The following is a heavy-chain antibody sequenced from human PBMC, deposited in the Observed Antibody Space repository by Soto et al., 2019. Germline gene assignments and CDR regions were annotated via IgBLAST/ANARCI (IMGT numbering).Heavy chain of an antibody. J-gene: IGHJ4*02. CDR2: INGDGRET. D-gene: IGHD3-3*01. Sequence: PGGSLRLSCAASGVTFSGHWMTWVRQAPGKALEWVANINGDGRETNYVDSVKGRFTISRDNAKNSLFLQMNSLRAEDTAIYYCASRPPGRSYLGVFDYWGQGTLVTVSS. CDR1: GVTFSGHW. V-gene: IGHV3-7*03. CDR3: ASRPPGRSYLGVFDY.